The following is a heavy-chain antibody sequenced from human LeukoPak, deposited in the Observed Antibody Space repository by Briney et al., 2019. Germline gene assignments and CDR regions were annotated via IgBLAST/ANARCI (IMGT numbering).Heavy chain of an antibody. Sequence: PGGSLRLSCAASGFTFSSYAMSWVRQAPGKGLEWVSSISSSSSYIYYADSVKGRFTISRDNAKNSLYLQMNSLRAEDTAVYYCARDYDFWSGYSPLAYWGQGTLVTVSS. CDR2: ISSSSSYI. J-gene: IGHJ4*02. CDR1: GFTFSSYA. V-gene: IGHV3-21*01. CDR3: ARDYDFWSGYSPLAY. D-gene: IGHD3-3*01.